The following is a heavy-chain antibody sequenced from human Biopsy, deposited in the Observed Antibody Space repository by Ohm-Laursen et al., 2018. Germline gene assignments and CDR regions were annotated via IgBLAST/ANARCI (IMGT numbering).Heavy chain of an antibody. CDR1: GFTFGDYY. D-gene: IGHD3-10*01. Sequence: GSLRLSCAASGFTFGDYYMSWIRQAPGKGLEWLSYISGSGVTKMYADSVKGRFTVSRDNAKNSLYLEMNSLTVEDTAVYYCATDGAGSYNENWGQGTLVSVSS. CDR3: ATDGAGSYNEN. CDR2: ISGSGVTK. J-gene: IGHJ4*02. V-gene: IGHV3-11*01.